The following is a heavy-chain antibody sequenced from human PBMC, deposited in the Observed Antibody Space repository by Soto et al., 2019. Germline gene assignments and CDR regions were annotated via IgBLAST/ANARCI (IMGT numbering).Heavy chain of an antibody. CDR3: AVTRGDGYDY. D-gene: IGHD3-10*01. J-gene: IGHJ4*02. Sequence: PSETLSLTCTVSGDSISSSNYYWGWIRQPPGKGLEWIAYIYYSGITYCNPSLKSRVAISVDTSKNQFSLKLSSVSAADTAIYYCAVTRGDGYDYWGQGTLVTVSS. CDR1: GDSISSSNYY. CDR2: IYYSGIT. V-gene: IGHV4-39*01.